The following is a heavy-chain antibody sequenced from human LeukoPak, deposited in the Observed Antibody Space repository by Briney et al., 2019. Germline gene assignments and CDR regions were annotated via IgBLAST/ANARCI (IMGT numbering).Heavy chain of an antibody. Sequence: GGSLRLSCAASGFTVSSNYMSWVRQAPGKGLEWVSVIYSGGSTYYADSVKGRFTISRDNSKNTLYLQMNRLRAEDTAVYYCARENYGAAAYDAFDIWGQGTMVTVSS. CDR1: GFTVSSNY. V-gene: IGHV3-66*01. CDR2: IYSGGST. J-gene: IGHJ3*02. D-gene: IGHD6-13*01. CDR3: ARENYGAAAYDAFDI.